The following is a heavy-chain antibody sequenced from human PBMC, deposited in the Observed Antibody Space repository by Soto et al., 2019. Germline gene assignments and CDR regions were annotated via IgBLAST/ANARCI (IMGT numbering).Heavy chain of an antibody. CDR3: GHCGYSNGWSDY. J-gene: IGHJ4*02. CDR2: IYWNDAR. D-gene: IGHD6-19*01. CDR1: GFSLNTTAVG. V-gene: IGHV2-5*01. Sequence: QITLKESGPTLVKPTQSLTLTCTVSGFSLNTTAVGVGWVRQPPGKALEWLAIIYWNDARRYSPSLENRLTITKDTSKNQVVLTLTNVDPVDTATYYCGHCGYSNGWSDYWGQGTLVTVS.